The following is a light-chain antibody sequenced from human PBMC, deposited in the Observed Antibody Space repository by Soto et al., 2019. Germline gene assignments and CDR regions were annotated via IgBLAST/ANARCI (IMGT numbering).Light chain of an antibody. CDR2: GAS. Sequence: EIVFTHSPSTLSSCEAERSTLSFSSSQSVSSSYLAWYQQKPGQAPRLLIYGASSRATGIPDRFSGSGSGTDFTLTISRLEPEDFAVYYCQQYGSSRWTFGQGTKVDIK. CDR3: QQYGSSRWT. CDR1: QSVSSSY. J-gene: IGKJ1*01. V-gene: IGKV3-20*01.